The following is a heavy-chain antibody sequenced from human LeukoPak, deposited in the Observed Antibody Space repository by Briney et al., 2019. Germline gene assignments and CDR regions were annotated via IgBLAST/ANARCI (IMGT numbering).Heavy chain of an antibody. CDR2: ISSSGSTI. CDR1: GFTFSDYY. D-gene: IGHD3-22*01. Sequence: PGGSLRLSCAASGFTFSDYYMSWIRQAPGKGLEWVSYISSSGSTIYYADSVKGRFTISRDNAKNSLYLQMNSLRAEDTAVYYCASGYYYDSSGYYYLDYWGRGTLVSVSS. CDR3: ASGYYYDSSGYYYLDY. J-gene: IGHJ4*02. V-gene: IGHV3-11*04.